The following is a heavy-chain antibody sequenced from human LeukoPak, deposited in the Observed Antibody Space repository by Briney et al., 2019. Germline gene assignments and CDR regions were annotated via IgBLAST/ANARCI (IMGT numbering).Heavy chain of an antibody. V-gene: IGHV3-23*01. J-gene: IGHJ4*02. CDR1: GFTFSYYA. Sequence: GGSLRLSCAASGFTFSYYAMSWVRQAPGKGLEWVSSITGSGDTTYYADSLKGRFTISRDNSKNTLYLQMNSLRAEDTAVFYCAKHRGSSGSSWFDYWGQGTLVTVSS. CDR3: AKHRGSSGSSWFDY. D-gene: IGHD3-22*01. CDR2: ITGSGDTT.